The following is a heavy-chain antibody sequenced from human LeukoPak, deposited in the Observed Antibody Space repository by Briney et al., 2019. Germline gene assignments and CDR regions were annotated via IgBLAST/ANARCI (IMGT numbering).Heavy chain of an antibody. J-gene: IGHJ4*02. CDR3: ARGRGVHDSHTYDYFDY. Sequence: ASVKVSCTASGYTFTSYYIHWVRQAPGQGLEWMGIINPAGGSTTYAQKFQGSRLTLTSDTSTSTVYMELSSLRSEDTAVYYCARGRGVHDSHTYDYFDYWGQGSLVTVSS. D-gene: IGHD3-22*01. V-gene: IGHV1-46*01. CDR1: GYTFTSYY. CDR2: INPAGGST.